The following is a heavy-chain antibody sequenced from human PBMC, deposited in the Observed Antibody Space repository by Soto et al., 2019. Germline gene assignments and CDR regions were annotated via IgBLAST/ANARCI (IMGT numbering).Heavy chain of an antibody. CDR2: IYYSGGT. Sequence: QVQLQESGPGLVKPSQTLSLTCIVSGASISSGDYFWSWIRQPPGKGLECIAYIYYSGGTYYNPSLESRVTISVDTSKNQFSLKLSSVTAADTAIYYWARAPIRSYYYDSSGYRPRPNWFDPWGQGTLVTVSS. CDR1: GASISSGDYF. CDR3: ARAPIRSYYYDSSGYRPRPNWFDP. J-gene: IGHJ5*02. V-gene: IGHV4-30-4*01. D-gene: IGHD3-22*01.